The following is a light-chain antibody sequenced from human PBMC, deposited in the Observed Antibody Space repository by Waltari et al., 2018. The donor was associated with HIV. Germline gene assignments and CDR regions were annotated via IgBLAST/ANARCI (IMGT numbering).Light chain of an antibody. CDR3: MQALQTPYS. Sequence: IVMTQSPLSLPVPPGAPASISCRSSQSLLHSNGYNYLDWYLQKPGQSPQLLIYLGSNRASGVPDRFSGSGSGTDFTLKISRVEAEDVGVYYCMQALQTPYSFGQGTKLEIK. V-gene: IGKV2-28*01. CDR2: LGS. J-gene: IGKJ2*03. CDR1: QSLLHSNGYNY.